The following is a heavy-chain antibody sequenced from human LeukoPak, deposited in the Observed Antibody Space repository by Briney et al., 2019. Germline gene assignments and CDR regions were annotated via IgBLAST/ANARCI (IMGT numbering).Heavy chain of an antibody. D-gene: IGHD1-14*01. J-gene: IGHJ1*01. CDR1: GGTFSSYA. Sequence: GASVKVSCKASGGTFSSYAISWVRQAPGQGLEWMGGIIPIFGTANYAQKFQGRVTITTDESTSTAYMELSSLRSEDTAVYYCASGQEKITTQHWGQGTLVTVSS. CDR3: ASGQEKITTQH. CDR2: IIPIFGTA. V-gene: IGHV1-69*05.